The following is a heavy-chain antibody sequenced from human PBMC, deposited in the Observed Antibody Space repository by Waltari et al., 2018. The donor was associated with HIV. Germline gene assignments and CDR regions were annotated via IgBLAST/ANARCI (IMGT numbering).Heavy chain of an antibody. V-gene: IGHV5-51*01. CDR3: ARQIRVGELNYFDY. CDR2: IYPGDSDT. J-gene: IGHJ4*02. Sequence: EVQLVQSGAEVKKPGESLKISGKGSGYRFNSAWIVWVGKMPGKGLEWMGIIYPGDSDTRYSPSFQGQVTISADKSISTAYLQWSSLKASDTAMYYCARQIRVGELNYFDYWGQGTLVTVSS. D-gene: IGHD3-10*01. CDR1: GYRFNSAW.